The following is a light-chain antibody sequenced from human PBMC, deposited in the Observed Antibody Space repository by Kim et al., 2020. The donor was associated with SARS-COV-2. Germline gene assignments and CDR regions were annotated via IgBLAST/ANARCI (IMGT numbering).Light chain of an antibody. CDR2: STN. V-gene: IGLV1-44*01. Sequence: GQRVTISCSGSNSNIGSNTVNWFQQLPGTAPKLLIYSTNQRPSGVPDRFSGVKSGTSASLAISGLQSEDEADYYCATWDDSLDGPVFGGGTKLTVL. CDR3: ATWDDSLDGPV. CDR1: NSNIGSNT. J-gene: IGLJ3*02.